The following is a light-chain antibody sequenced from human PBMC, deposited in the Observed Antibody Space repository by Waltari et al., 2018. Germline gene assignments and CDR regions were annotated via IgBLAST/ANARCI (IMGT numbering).Light chain of an antibody. CDR3: QKYNNYPYT. CDR1: QTISNW. Sequence: TQSPSTLSASVGDSATITCRTSQTISNWLAWYQQKSGKAPNLLIYQASSLKSGVPSRFSGSGSGTEFTLTIRSLQPEDFATYYCQKYNNYPYTFGQGTKLEIK. CDR2: QAS. V-gene: IGKV1-5*03. J-gene: IGKJ2*01.